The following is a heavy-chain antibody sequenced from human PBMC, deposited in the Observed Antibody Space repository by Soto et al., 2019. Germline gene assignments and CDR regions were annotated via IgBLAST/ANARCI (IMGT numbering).Heavy chain of an antibody. Sequence: GASVKVSCKASGYTFTGYFMHWVRQAPGQGLEWMGWINSNSGATKYAQKFQGRVTLSRDTSISTAYMGLSGLRSDDTAVYYCARGGGTILAPLPWGQGTLVTVSS. CDR3: ARGGGTILAPLP. CDR1: GYTFTGYF. J-gene: IGHJ5*02. D-gene: IGHD3-3*01. CDR2: INSNSGAT. V-gene: IGHV1-2*02.